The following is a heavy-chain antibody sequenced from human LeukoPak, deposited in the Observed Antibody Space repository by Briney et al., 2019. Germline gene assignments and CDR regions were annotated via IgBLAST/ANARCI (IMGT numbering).Heavy chain of an antibody. CDR1: YYSISSGLA. CDR2: IYHTGNT. J-gene: IGHJ4*02. CDR3: ALTPWGYYYDSSGYYGLFYY. V-gene: IGHV4-38-2*01. D-gene: IGHD3-22*01. Sequence: PPETLSLTCAVPYYSISSGLAWGWIGQFPGAGLEGVGSIYHTGNTYYNPSLKSRLIISVDTSKNQFSLRLSSVTAADTAVYYCALTPWGYYYDSSGYYGLFYYWGQGALVTVSS.